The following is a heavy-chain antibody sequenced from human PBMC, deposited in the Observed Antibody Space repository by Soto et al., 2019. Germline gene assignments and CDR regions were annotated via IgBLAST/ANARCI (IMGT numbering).Heavy chain of an antibody. J-gene: IGHJ4*02. Sequence: QVQLLESGPGLVKPSQTLSLICNVSGASISSGGYYWSWIRQRPGGGLEWLGFIYYSGISHYNPXXXXXXXXSVDTSKNQFSLKLISVTAADTAVYYCARTEWIQLWFDYWGQGALVTVS. D-gene: IGHD5-18*01. CDR1: GASISSGGYY. CDR3: ARTEWIQLWFDY. CDR2: IYYSGIS. V-gene: IGHV4-31*03.